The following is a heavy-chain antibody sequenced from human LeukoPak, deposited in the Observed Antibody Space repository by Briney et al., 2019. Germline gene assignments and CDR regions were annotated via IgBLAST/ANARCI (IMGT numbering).Heavy chain of an antibody. D-gene: IGHD3-3*01. CDR3: ARTYDFWSGYTMYYFDY. CDR1: GGSFSGYY. V-gene: IGHV4-34*01. CDR2: INHSGST. Sequence: SETLSLTCAVYGGSFSGYYWSWIRQPPGKGLEWIGEINHSGSTNYNPSLKSRVTISVDTSKNQFSLKLRSVTAADTAVYYCARTYDFWSGYTMYYFDYWGQGTLVTVSS. J-gene: IGHJ4*02.